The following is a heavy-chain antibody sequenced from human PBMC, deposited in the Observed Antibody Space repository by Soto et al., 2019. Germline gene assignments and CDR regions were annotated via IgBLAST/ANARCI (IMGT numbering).Heavy chain of an antibody. D-gene: IGHD2-15*01. Sequence: EVQLVESGGGLVQPGGSLRLSCPAAGFTLSRYDMHWFRQRSGKGLEWVSAIGVGGETSQPGSVKGGFTISREEATNSLYLHMNSLTAGDTAVYFCAREYCSGGGRCTGLYYVDVWGRGTTVTVSS. J-gene: IGHJ6*03. V-gene: IGHV3-13*01. CDR1: GFTLSRYD. CDR2: IGVGGET. CDR3: AREYCSGGGRCTGLYYVDV.